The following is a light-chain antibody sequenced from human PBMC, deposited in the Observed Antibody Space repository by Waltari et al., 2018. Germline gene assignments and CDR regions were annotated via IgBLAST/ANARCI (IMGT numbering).Light chain of an antibody. CDR2: GKN. CDR3: NSRDSSGNLVV. J-gene: IGLJ2*01. Sequence: SSELTQDPAVSVALGQTVRITCQGDSLRSYYASWYQQKPGQAPGLVIYGKNNRPSGIPDRVPGSSTGNTASLTITGAQAEDEADYYCNSRDSSGNLVVFGGGTKLTVL. CDR1: SLRSYY. V-gene: IGLV3-19*01.